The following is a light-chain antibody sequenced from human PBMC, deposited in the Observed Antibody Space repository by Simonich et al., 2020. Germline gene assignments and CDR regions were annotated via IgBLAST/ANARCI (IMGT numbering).Light chain of an antibody. CDR3: SSYTSSSTWV. J-gene: IGLJ3*02. CDR2: DVS. Sequence: QSALTQPASVSGSPGQSITISCTGTRCDVGGYNYVSWYQQHPGKAPKLMIYDVSRRPSVVANRCSGSKSGNTASLTISGLQAEDEADYYCSSYTSSSTWVFGGGTKLTVL. CDR1: RCDVGGYNY. V-gene: IGLV2-14*01.